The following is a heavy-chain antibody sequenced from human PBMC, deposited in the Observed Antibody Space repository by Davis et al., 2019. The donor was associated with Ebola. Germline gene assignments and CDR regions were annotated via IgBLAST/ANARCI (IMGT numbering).Heavy chain of an antibody. D-gene: IGHD2-2*01. CDR1: GYTFTSYY. Sequence: ASVKVSCKASGYTFTSYYMHWVRQAPGQGLEWMGIINPSGGSTSYAQKFQGRVTMTRDTSTSTVYMELSSLRSEDTAVYYCARDYPPDVVVPAVWGPIYYYYGMDVWGQGTTVTVSS. J-gene: IGHJ6*02. CDR3: ARDYPPDVVVPAVWGPIYYYYGMDV. CDR2: INPSGGST. V-gene: IGHV1-46*01.